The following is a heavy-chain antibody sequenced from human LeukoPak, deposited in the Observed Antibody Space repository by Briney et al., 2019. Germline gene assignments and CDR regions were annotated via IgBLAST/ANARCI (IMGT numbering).Heavy chain of an antibody. CDR2: IIPIFGTA. D-gene: IGHD3-22*01. J-gene: IGHJ4*02. CDR3: ARMAEGIVVEYYFDY. CDR1: GYTFTSYY. V-gene: IGHV1-69*13. Sequence: GASVKVSCKASGYTFTSYYMHWVRQAPGQGLEWMGGIIPIFGTANYAQKFQGRVTITADESTSTAYMELSSLRSEDTAVYYCARMAEGIVVEYYFDYWGQGTLVTVFS.